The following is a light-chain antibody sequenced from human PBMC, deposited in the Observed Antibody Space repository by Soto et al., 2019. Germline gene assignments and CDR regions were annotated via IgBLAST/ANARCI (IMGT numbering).Light chain of an antibody. Sequence: QSALTKRVSLSGSPGQSITISYTGTSSDVGGYNYVCWYQQHPGKAPKLMIYDVSNRPSGVSNRFSGSKSGNTASLTISGLQAEDEADYYCSSYTSSSTRVFGGGTKVTVL. J-gene: IGLJ2*01. V-gene: IGLV2-14*01. CDR2: DVS. CDR1: SSDVGGYNY. CDR3: SSYTSSSTRV.